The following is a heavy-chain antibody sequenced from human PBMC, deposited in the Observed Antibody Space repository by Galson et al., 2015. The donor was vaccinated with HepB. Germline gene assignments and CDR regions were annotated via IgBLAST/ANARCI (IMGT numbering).Heavy chain of an antibody. V-gene: IGHV3-21*01. D-gene: IGHD3-9*01. CDR1: GFTFSSYS. J-gene: IGHJ4*02. CDR3: ARDIYYDILTGYAWYFDY. CDR2: ISSSSSYI. Sequence: SLRLSCAASGFTFSSYSMNWVRQAPGKGLEWVSSISSSSSYIYYADSVKGRFTISRDNAKNSLYLQMNSLRAEDTAVYYCARDIYYDILTGYAWYFDYWGQGTLVTVSS.